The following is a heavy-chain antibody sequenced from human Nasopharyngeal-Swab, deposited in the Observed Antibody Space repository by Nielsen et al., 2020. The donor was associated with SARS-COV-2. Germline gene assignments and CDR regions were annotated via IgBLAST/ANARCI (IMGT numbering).Heavy chain of an antibody. Sequence: GESLKISCAASGFTFNSYSMNWVRQAPGKGLEWVSSISSSSSYIYYADSVKGRFTISRDNAKNSLYLQMNSLRAEDTAVYYCARSSPKTKGMHDYWGQGTLVTVSS. J-gene: IGHJ4*02. CDR1: GFTFNSYS. V-gene: IGHV3-21*01. CDR3: ARSSPKTKGMHDY. CDR2: ISSSSSYI. D-gene: IGHD1-7*01.